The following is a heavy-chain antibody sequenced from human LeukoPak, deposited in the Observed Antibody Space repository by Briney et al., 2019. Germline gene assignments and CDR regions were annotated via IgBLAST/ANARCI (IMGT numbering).Heavy chain of an antibody. Sequence: SETLSLTCTVSGGSISSYYWSWIRQPPGKGLEWIGYIYYSGSTNYNPSLKSRVTISVDTSKNQFSLKLSSVTAADTAVYYCARSYSSGWYGYWGQGTLVTVSS. CDR3: ARSYSSGWYGY. CDR2: IYYSGST. J-gene: IGHJ4*02. V-gene: IGHV4-59*08. CDR1: GGSISSYY. D-gene: IGHD6-19*01.